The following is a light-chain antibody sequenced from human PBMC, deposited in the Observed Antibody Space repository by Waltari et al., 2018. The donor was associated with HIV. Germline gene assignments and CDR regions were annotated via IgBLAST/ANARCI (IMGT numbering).Light chain of an antibody. CDR2: SAS. J-gene: IGKJ1*01. CDR3: AQHNAVPRT. Sequence: IQMSQSPSSLSASVGDRVTITCRSSQAIKNDLGWYQQKPGRAPKRLIYSASTLHIGVSSRFSGSGSGTEFTLTISSLQSEDSATYFCAQHNAVPRTFGQGTSVEI. V-gene: IGKV1-17*01. CDR1: QAIKND.